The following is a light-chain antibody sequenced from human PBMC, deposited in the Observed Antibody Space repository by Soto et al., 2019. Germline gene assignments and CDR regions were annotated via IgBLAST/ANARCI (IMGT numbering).Light chain of an antibody. CDR2: GAS. Sequence: EIVLTQSPGTLSLSPGERATLSCRASQSVGSSLSCYQQKPGQAPRLLFYGASNRATAIPDRFSGSGFGTDFTLTISRLEPEDFAVYYCQQYGNSPTTFGQGTRLEIK. CDR3: QQYGNSPTT. V-gene: IGKV3-20*01. J-gene: IGKJ5*01. CDR1: QSVGSS.